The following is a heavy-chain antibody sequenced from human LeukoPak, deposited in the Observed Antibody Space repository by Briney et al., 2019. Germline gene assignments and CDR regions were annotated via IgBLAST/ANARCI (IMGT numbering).Heavy chain of an antibody. D-gene: IGHD3-3*01. Sequence: ASVKVSCKASGYTFSSHAITWVRQAPGQGLQWMGWISAYNGKTNYATKLHGRVTMTTDTSTSTAYMELKSLRSDDTAVYYCARDTSTIFGVVKNDYWGQGTLVTVSS. CDR2: ISAYNGKT. J-gene: IGHJ4*02. CDR3: ARDTSTIFGVVKNDY. V-gene: IGHV1-18*01. CDR1: GYTFSSHA.